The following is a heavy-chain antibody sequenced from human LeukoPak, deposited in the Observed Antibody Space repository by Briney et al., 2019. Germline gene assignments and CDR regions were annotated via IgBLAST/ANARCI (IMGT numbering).Heavy chain of an antibody. D-gene: IGHD5-18*01. CDR2: ISYDGSNK. CDR3: ARDLSGVTGYTYGRGIDY. J-gene: IGHJ4*02. CDR1: GFTFSSYG. Sequence: PGGSLRLSCAASGFTFSSYGMHWVRQAPGKGLEWVAVISYDGSNKYYADSVKGRFTISRDNAKTSLYLQMNSLRAEDTAVYYCARDLSGVTGYTYGRGIDYWGQGTLVTVSS. V-gene: IGHV3-30*03.